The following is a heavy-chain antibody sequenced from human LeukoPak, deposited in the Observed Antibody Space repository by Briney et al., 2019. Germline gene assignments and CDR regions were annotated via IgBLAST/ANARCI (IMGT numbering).Heavy chain of an antibody. J-gene: IGHJ3*02. CDR3: AKDSLHRMTTVTTGAFDM. D-gene: IGHD4-17*01. CDR2: VSSISSFI. V-gene: IGHV3-21*04. CDR1: GFTFSSYS. Sequence: GGSLRLSCAASGFTFSSYSINWVRQAPGKGLEWVSCVSSISSFIYYADSVKGRFTISRDNAKNSLYLQMNSLRAEDTALYYCAKDSLHRMTTVTTGAFDMWGQGTMVTVSS.